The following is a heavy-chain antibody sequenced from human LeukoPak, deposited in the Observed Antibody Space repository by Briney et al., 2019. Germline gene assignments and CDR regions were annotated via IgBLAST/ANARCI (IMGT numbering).Heavy chain of an antibody. D-gene: IGHD1-26*01. CDR2: ISPDGNGK. J-gene: IGHJ4*02. CDR1: GFTFSKSW. CDR3: ARDLPVGAVVEWVDY. Sequence: GSLRLSCEASGFTFSKSWMNWVRQSPGKGLEWVANISPDGNGKRSVDSVKGRFTVSRDNSENTLYLQMNSLRAEDTAVYYCARDLPVGAVVEWVDYWGQGTLVTVSS. V-gene: IGHV3-7*03.